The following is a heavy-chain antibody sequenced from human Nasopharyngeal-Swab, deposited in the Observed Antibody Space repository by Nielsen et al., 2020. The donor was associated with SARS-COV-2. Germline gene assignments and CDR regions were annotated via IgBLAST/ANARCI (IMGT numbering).Heavy chain of an antibody. V-gene: IGHV4-31*03. J-gene: IGHJ4*02. CDR3: ARGWAGHYFDY. CDR1: GGSITSGGFY. Sequence: LRLSCTASGGSITSGGFYWTWIRQHPGKGLEWIGYIYYSGNTYYNPSLESRITISVDTSKNQFSLKLNSVTAADTAVYYCARGWAGHYFDYWGRGTLVTVSS. D-gene: IGHD3-10*01. CDR2: IYYSGNT.